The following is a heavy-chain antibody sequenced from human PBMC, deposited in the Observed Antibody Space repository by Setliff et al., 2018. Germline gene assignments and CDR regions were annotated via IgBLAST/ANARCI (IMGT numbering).Heavy chain of an antibody. CDR3: ARGSRSGGKGGYNWFDP. Sequence: ASEKVSCKASGYTFTSYDINWVRQATGQGLEWMGWMNPNSGHTGYAQKFQGRVTITRNTSISTTYMELSSLRSEDTAVYYCARGSRSGGKGGYNWFDPWGQGTLVTVSS. J-gene: IGHJ5*02. CDR1: GYTFTSYD. CDR2: MNPNSGHT. V-gene: IGHV1-8*03. D-gene: IGHD2-15*01.